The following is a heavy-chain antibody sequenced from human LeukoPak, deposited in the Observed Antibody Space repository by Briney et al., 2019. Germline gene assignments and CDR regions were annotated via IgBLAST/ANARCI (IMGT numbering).Heavy chain of an antibody. D-gene: IGHD3-10*01. CDR2: TYYRGST. CDR3: TSAGSYWVDS. J-gene: IGHJ4*02. V-gene: IGHV4-39*01. CDR1: GGSVSSSSYY. Sequence: SETLSLTCTVSGGSVSSSSYYWGWIRQPPGKGLEWIGSTYYRGSTYYNPSLESRVSISVDTSKNQFSLKLSSVTAADVAVYYCTSAGSYWVDSWGQGTLVTVSS.